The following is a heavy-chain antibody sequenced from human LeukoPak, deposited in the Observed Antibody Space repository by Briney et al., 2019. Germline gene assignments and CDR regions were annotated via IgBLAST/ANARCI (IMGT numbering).Heavy chain of an antibody. V-gene: IGHV3-21*01. CDR1: GFTFSRYS. D-gene: IGHD3-10*01. J-gene: IGHJ4*02. CDR2: ISSTSTYI. CDR3: ARGEYGSGSYHIDY. Sequence: GGSLRLSCAASGFTFSRYSMNWVRQAPGKGLEWVPFISSTSTYIYYAGSVKGRFTISRDNAKNSLFLQMNSLRAGDTAVYYCARGEYGSGSYHIDYWGQGTLVTVSS.